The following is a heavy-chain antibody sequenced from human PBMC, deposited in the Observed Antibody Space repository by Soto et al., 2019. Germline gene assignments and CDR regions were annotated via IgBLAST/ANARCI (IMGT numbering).Heavy chain of an antibody. Sequence: PSETLSLTCTVSGGSISSGDYYWSWIRQPPGKGLEWIGYIYYSGSTYYNPSLKSRVTISVDTSKNQFSLKLSSVTAADTAVYYCARVGVMKYCSGGSCANWFDPWGQGTLVT. CDR3: ARVGVMKYCSGGSCANWFDP. CDR2: IYYSGST. CDR1: GGSISSGDYY. V-gene: IGHV4-30-4*01. J-gene: IGHJ5*02. D-gene: IGHD2-15*01.